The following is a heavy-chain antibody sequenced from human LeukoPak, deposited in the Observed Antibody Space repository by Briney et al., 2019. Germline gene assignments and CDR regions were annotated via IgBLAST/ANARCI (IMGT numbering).Heavy chain of an antibody. V-gene: IGHV1-69*05. CDR1: GYTLTELS. Sequence: ASVKVSCKVSGYTLTELSMHWVRQAPGQGLEWMGGITPIFGTANYPQKFQGRVTISTDETTSTAYMEVSSLRSEDTAVYYCAIGIIGYYAGTDYWGQGTLVTVSS. J-gene: IGHJ4*02. CDR3: AIGIIGYYAGTDY. CDR2: ITPIFGTA. D-gene: IGHD3-3*01.